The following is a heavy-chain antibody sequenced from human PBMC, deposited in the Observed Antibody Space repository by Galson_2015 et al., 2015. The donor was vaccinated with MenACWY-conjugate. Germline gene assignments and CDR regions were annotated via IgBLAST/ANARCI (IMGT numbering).Heavy chain of an antibody. CDR2: INSDGSST. CDR1: GFTFSSYW. Sequence: LRLSCAASGFTFSSYWMHWVRQAPGKGLVWVSLINSDGSSTSYADFVKGRFTISRDNAKNTLYLQMNSLRAEDTAVYYCAVYCSSTRCYGASGGYWGQGTLVTVSS. J-gene: IGHJ4*02. V-gene: IGHV3-74*01. D-gene: IGHD2-2*01. CDR3: AVYCSSTRCYGASGGY.